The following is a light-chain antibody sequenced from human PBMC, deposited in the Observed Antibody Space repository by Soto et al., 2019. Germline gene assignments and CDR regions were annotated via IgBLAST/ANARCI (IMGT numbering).Light chain of an antibody. CDR2: GAS. V-gene: IGKV3-15*01. J-gene: IGKJ1*01. CDR3: QQYNNWPPT. CDR1: QSVSSN. Sequence: EIVMTQYPATLSVSPGERATLSCMASQSVSSNLAWYQQKPGQAPRLLIYGASTRATGIPARFSGSGSGTEFTLTISSLQSEDFAVYYCQQYNNWPPTFGQGTKVDVK.